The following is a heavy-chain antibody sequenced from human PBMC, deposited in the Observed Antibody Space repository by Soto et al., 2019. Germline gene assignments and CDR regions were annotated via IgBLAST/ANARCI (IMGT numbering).Heavy chain of an antibody. CDR3: AAKLAARYGFYFDY. Sequence: SVKVSCKASGGTFSSYAISWVRQAPGQGLERMGGIIPIFGTANYAQKFQGRVTITADESTSTAYMELSSLRSEDTAVYYCAAKLAARYGFYFDYWGQGTLVTVSS. CDR2: IIPIFGTA. V-gene: IGHV1-69*13. J-gene: IGHJ4*02. CDR1: GGTFSSYA. D-gene: IGHD6-6*01.